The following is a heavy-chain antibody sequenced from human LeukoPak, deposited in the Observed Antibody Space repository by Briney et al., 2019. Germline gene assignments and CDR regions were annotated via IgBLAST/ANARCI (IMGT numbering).Heavy chain of an antibody. CDR2: INPNSGGT. CDR1: GYTFTGYY. Sequence: ASVKVSCKASGYTFTGYYMHWVRQAPGQGLEWMGWINPNSGGTNYAQKLQGRVTMTTDTSTSTAYMELRSLRSDDTAVYYCARETRVAWYFDYWGQGTLVTVSS. CDR3: ARETRVAWYFDY. V-gene: IGHV1-2*02. J-gene: IGHJ4*02.